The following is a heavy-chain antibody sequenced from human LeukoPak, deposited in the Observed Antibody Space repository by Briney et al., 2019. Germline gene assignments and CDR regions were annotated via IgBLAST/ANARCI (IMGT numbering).Heavy chain of an antibody. V-gene: IGHV4-59*01. CDR3: ARDNGYYDYVWGSYRPGTAFDI. Sequence: SETLSLTCTVSGVSISSYYWSWLRQPPGKGLEWIGYIYYSGSTNYNPSLKSRVTISVDTSKNQFSLKLSSVTAADTAVYYCARDNGYYDYVWGSYRPGTAFDIWGQGTMVTVSS. J-gene: IGHJ3*02. D-gene: IGHD3-16*02. CDR1: GVSISSYY. CDR2: IYYSGST.